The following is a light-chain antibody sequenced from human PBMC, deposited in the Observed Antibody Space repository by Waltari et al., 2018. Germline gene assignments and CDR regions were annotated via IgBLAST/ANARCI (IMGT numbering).Light chain of an antibody. J-gene: IGLJ3*02. V-gene: IGLV8-61*01. CDR1: SGSVSSTSS. CDR3: VLYMGSGIWV. CDR2: KIN. Sequence: QTVVTQEPSLSVSPGGTVTLTCALSSGSVSSTSSASWYQQTPGQAPRTLVYKINSRSSWVPDRFSGSMLGNNAALTITGAQAEDESDYYCVLYMGSGIWVFGGGTKLTVL.